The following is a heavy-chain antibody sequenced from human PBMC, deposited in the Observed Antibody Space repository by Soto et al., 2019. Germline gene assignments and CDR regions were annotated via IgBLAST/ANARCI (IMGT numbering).Heavy chain of an antibody. CDR2: ISYDGSNK. D-gene: IGHD2-15*01. CDR1: GFTFSSYA. Sequence: QVQLVESGGGVVQPGRSLRLSCAASGFTFSSYAMHWVRQAPGKGLEWVAVISYDGSNKYYADSVKGRFTISRDNSKNTLYLQMNSLRAEDTAVYYCASLQTGVSSSTRRYCSGGSCTEVCDYWGQGTLVTVSS. V-gene: IGHV3-30-3*01. J-gene: IGHJ4*02. CDR3: ASLQTGVSSSTRRYCSGGSCTEVCDY.